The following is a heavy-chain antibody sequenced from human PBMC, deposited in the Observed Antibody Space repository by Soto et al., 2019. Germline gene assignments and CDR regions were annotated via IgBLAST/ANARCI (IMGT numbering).Heavy chain of an antibody. CDR1: GFSLSTSGVG. J-gene: IGHJ4*02. V-gene: IGHV2-5*02. CDR2: IYWDDDK. D-gene: IGHD3-10*01. CDR3: EHRPPTIVQGVITYSDY. Sequence: QITLKESGPTLVKPTQTLTLTFTFSGFSLSTSGVGVGWIRQPQGNTLEWLALIYWDDDKRYSPSLKSRLTITKDTSKNQVGLTMTTNDPVDTATYYCEHRPPTIVQGVITYSDYWGQGTMVTVST.